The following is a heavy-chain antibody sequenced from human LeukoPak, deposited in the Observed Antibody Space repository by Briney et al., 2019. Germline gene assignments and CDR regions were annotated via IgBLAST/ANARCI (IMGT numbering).Heavy chain of an antibody. Sequence: GRSLRLSCAASGFTFSSYGMHWVRQAPGKGLEWVAVIWYDGSNKYYADSVKGRFTISRDNSKNTLYLQMNSLRAEDTAVYYCAKEYSSSWPVGIGYWGQGTLVTVSS. CDR2: IWYDGSNK. CDR1: GFTFSSYG. D-gene: IGHD6-13*01. V-gene: IGHV3-33*06. J-gene: IGHJ4*02. CDR3: AKEYSSSWPVGIGY.